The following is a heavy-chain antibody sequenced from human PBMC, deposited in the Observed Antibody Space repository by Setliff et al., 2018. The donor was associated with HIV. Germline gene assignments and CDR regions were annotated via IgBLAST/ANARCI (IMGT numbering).Heavy chain of an antibody. CDR1: GGSISSSTYY. J-gene: IGHJ6*03. V-gene: IGHV4-39*07. CDR2: IHFSGST. Sequence: PSETLSLTCTVSGGSISSSTYYWGWIRQPPGKGLEWIGNIHFSGSTYYNPSLKSRVTISVDTSKNQFSLKLSSVTAADTAVYYCARDRSSGRGYYYYYYMDVWGKGTTVTVSS. CDR3: ARDRSSGRGYYYYYYMDV. D-gene: IGHD6-19*01.